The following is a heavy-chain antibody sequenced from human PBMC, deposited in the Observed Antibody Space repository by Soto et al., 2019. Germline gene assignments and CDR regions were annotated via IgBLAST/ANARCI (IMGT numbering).Heavy chain of an antibody. V-gene: IGHV3-23*01. D-gene: IGHD4-17*01. CDR1: GFTFSSYA. Sequence: EVQLLESGGGLVQPGGSLRLSSAASGFTFSSYAMSWVRQAPGKGLEWVSAISGSGGSTYYADPVKGRFTISRDNSKNTLYLQINSLRAEDTAVYYCAKEIDYGDPLWDYWGQGTLVTVSS. CDR2: ISGSGGST. J-gene: IGHJ4*02. CDR3: AKEIDYGDPLWDY.